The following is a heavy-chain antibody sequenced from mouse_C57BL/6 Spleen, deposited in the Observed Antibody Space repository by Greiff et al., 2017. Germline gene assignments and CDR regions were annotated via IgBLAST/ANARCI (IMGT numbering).Heavy chain of an antibody. D-gene: IGHD4-1*01. V-gene: IGHV6-3*01. CDR2: IRLKSDNYAT. J-gene: IGHJ2*01. CDR3: TNWGYYFDY. CDR1: GFTFSNYW. Sequence: EVQLVESGGGLVQPGGSMKLSCVASGFTFSNYWMNWVRQSPEKGLEWVAQIRLKSDNYATHYAESVKGRFTISRDDSKSSVYLQMNNLRAEDTGIYYCTNWGYYFDYWGQGTTLTVSS.